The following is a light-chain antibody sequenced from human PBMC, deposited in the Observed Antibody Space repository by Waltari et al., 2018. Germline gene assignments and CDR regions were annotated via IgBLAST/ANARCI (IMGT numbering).Light chain of an antibody. CDR1: QGIGNE. Sequence: IQMAQSPSSLSASTGDRITVTCRASQGIGNELSWYQQKPGKAPTLLIYGASRLQTGVSFRFSGSGSGTDFTLTINHLQPEDVATYYCQQDYDAPWTFGQGTKVEL. CDR2: GAS. J-gene: IGKJ1*01. CDR3: QQDYDAPWT. V-gene: IGKV1-27*01.